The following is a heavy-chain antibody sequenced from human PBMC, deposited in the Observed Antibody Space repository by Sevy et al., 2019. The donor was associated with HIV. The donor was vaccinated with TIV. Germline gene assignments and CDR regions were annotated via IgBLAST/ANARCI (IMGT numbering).Heavy chain of an antibody. J-gene: IGHJ6*02. CDR3: ARERCSSRGAICQRYYYGMDV. D-gene: IGHD2-2*01. CDR2: INQDGSEK. Sequence: GGSLRLSCAASGFRFSDHWMSWVRQAPGRGLEWVANINQDGSEKYSVDSVEGRFTISRDNAKTSPYLEMDSLRAEDSGAYYCARERCSSRGAICQRYYYGMDVWGLGTTVTVSS. V-gene: IGHV3-7*01. CDR1: GFRFSDHW.